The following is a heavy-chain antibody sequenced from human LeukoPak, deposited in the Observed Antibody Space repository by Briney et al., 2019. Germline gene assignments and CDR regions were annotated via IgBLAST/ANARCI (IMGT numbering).Heavy chain of an antibody. Sequence: TGGSLRLSCAASGFTFSSYGMHWVRQAPGKGLEWVAVIWYDGSNKYYADSVKGRFTISRDNSKNTLYLQMNSLRAEDTAVYYCAREGAHLDAFDIWGQGTMVTVSS. CDR3: AREGAHLDAFDI. V-gene: IGHV3-33*01. J-gene: IGHJ3*02. CDR1: GFTFSSYG. D-gene: IGHD1-26*01. CDR2: IWYDGSNK.